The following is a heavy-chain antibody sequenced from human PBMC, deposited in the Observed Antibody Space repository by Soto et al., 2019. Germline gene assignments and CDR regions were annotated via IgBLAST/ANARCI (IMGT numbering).Heavy chain of an antibody. CDR1: GFTFSSYA. CDR3: ATTAGYSSSWYGYYFDY. Sequence: GSLRLSCAASGFTFSSYAMSWVRQAPGKGLEWVSAISGSGGSTYYADSVKGRFTISRDNSKNTLYLQMNSLRAEDTAVYYCATTAGYSSSWYGYYFDYWGQGTLVTVSS. V-gene: IGHV3-23*01. CDR2: ISGSGGST. D-gene: IGHD6-13*01. J-gene: IGHJ4*02.